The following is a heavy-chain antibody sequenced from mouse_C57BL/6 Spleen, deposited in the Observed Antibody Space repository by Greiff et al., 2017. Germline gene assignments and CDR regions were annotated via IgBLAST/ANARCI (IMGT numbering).Heavy chain of an antibody. CDR3: ARRDYDYDGLDY. V-gene: IGHV1-69*01. J-gene: IGHJ2*01. D-gene: IGHD2-4*01. CDR2: IDPSDSYT. Sequence: VQLQQPGAELVMPGASVKLSCKASGYTFTSYWMHWVKQRPGQGLEWIGEIDPSDSYTNYNQKFKGQSTLTVDKSSSTAYMQLSSLTSEDSAVYYCARRDYDYDGLDYWGQGTTLTVSS. CDR1: GYTFTSYW.